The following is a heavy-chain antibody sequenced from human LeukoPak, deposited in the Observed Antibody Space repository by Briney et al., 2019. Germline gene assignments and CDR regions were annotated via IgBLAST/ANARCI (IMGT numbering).Heavy chain of an antibody. J-gene: IGHJ4*02. D-gene: IGHD5/OR15-5a*01. CDR3: ARGGRYVYFLDY. V-gene: IGHV3-74*01. CDR1: GFIFSDYW. Sequence: GGSLRLSFAASGFIFSDYWMHWVRQGPGKGLVWVSRIKSDGSSTSYADSVKGRFTISRDNAKNTVYVHMNSLRDEDTAVYYCARGGRYVYFLDYWGQGTLVTVSS. CDR2: IKSDGSST.